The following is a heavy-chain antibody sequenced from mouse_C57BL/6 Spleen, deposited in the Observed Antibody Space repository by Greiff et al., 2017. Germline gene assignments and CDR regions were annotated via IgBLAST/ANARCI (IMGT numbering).Heavy chain of an antibody. CDR1: GFTFSDYG. CDR2: ISSGCSPI. J-gene: IGHJ2*01. V-gene: IGHV5-17*01. Sequence: EVQGVESGGGLVKPGGSLKLSCAASGFTFSDYGMHWVRQAPEKGLEWVADISSGCSPIYYADTVKGRFTISRDNAKNTLFLQMTILRSEDTAMYYCARHWDYFDYWGQGTTLTVSS. CDR3: ARHWDYFDY.